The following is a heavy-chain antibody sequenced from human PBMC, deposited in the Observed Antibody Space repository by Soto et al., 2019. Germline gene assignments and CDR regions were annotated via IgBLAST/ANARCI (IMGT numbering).Heavy chain of an antibody. CDR2: ISSNGGST. J-gene: IGHJ3*02. V-gene: IGHV3-64*01. D-gene: IGHD6-13*01. CDR3: ARGLHSSSWYVSWDAFDI. Sequence: GGSLRLSCAASGFTFSSYAMHWVRQAPGKGLEYVSAISSNGGSTYYANSVKGRFTISRDNSKNTLYLQMGSLRAEDMAVYYCARGLHSSSWYVSWDAFDIWGQGTMVTVSS. CDR1: GFTFSSYA.